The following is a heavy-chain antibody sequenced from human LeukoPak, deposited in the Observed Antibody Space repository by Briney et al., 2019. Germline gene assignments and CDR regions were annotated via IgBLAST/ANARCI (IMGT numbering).Heavy chain of an antibody. CDR2: IGYSGTT. J-gene: IGHJ4*02. CDR1: GGSVRSDSNY. Sequence: SETLSLTCTVSGGSVRSDSNYWSWIRQPPGKGLEWIGYIGYSGTTDYNPSLKSRVTMSLGTSKNDLSLKLDSVTAADTAVYFCARGYRNHWRFDSWGQGTLVTVSS. V-gene: IGHV4-61*03. CDR3: ARGYRNHWRFDS. D-gene: IGHD1-14*01.